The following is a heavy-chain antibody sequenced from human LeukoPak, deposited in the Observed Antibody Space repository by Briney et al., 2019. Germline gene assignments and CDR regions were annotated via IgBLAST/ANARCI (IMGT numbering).Heavy chain of an antibody. V-gene: IGHV3-23*01. CDR3: AKDNPPPTYYYDSSGYPRYGFDY. CDR2: ISGSGGST. CDR1: GFTFSSYA. D-gene: IGHD3-22*01. Sequence: PGGSLRLSCAASGFTFSSYAMSWVRQAPGKGLEWVSAISGSGGSTYYADSVKGRFTISRDNSKNKLYLQMNSLRAEDTAVYYCAKDNPPPTYYYDSSGYPRYGFDYWGQGTLVTVSS. J-gene: IGHJ4*02.